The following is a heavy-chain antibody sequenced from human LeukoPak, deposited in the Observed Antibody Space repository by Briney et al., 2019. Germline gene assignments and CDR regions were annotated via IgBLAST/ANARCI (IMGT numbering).Heavy chain of an antibody. CDR1: GFAFSSYA. CDR3: AKDFNGGAFH. CDR2: ISGSGTKT. J-gene: IGHJ4*02. Sequence: GGSLRLSCAASGFAFSSYAMSWVRQAPGKGLEWVSGISGSGTKTYYADSVKGRFTIFRDNSKNTLYLQMNSLRAEDTAVYSCAKDFNGGAFHWGQGTLVTVSS. D-gene: IGHD2-8*01. V-gene: IGHV3-23*01.